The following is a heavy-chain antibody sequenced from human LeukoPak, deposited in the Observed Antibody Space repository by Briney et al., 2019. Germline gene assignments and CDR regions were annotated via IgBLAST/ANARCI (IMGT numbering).Heavy chain of an antibody. D-gene: IGHD3-22*01. CDR1: GGSFSGYY. Sequence: ASETLSLTCAVYGGSFSGYYWSWIRQPPGKGLEWIGEINHSGSTNYNPSLKSRVTISVDTSKNQFSLKLNSVTATDTAVYYCARVGGYPLSAFDIWGQGTMVTVSS. CDR2: INHSGST. J-gene: IGHJ3*02. CDR3: ARVGGYPLSAFDI. V-gene: IGHV4-34*01.